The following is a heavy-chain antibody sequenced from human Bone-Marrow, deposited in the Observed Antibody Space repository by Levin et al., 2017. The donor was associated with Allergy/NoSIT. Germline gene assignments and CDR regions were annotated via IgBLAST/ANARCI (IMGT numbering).Heavy chain of an antibody. Sequence: KISCKASGGTFSSYTISWVRQAPGQGLEWMGRIIPILGIANYAQKFQGRVTITADKSTSTAYMELSSLRSEDTAVYYCARGEMATLPPAGGGRGHDYYGMDVWGQGTTVTVSS. CDR3: ARGEMATLPPAGGGRGHDYYGMDV. J-gene: IGHJ6*02. V-gene: IGHV1-69*02. CDR1: GGTFSSYT. CDR2: IIPILGIA. D-gene: IGHD5-24*01.